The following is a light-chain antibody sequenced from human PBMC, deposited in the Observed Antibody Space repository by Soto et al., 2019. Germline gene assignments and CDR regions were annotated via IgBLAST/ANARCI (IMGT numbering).Light chain of an antibody. CDR1: SSDVGGYNY. V-gene: IGLV2-14*01. CDR3: SSYTSSSTRGV. Sequence: QSALTQPASVSGSPGQSITISCTGTSSDVGGYNYVSWYQQYPGKAPKLMIYEVSNRPSGVSNRFSGSKSGNTASLTISGLQAEDEADYYCSSYTSSSTRGVFGGGTKVTVL. CDR2: EVS. J-gene: IGLJ3*02.